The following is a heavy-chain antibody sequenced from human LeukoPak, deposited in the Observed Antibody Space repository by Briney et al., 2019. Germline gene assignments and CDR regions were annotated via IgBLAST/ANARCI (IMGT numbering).Heavy chain of an antibody. Sequence: ASVKVSCKASGYTFSDFYIHWVRQAPGQGLEYVGQITPKSGDTYSPQRFQGRVTMTRDASISTAYMELSSLRSDDTAVYFCARVRLADERAWAYWGQGTLVTVSS. D-gene: IGHD3-3*02. J-gene: IGHJ4*02. CDR3: ARVRLADERAWAY. CDR1: GYTFSDFY. CDR2: ITPKSGDT. V-gene: IGHV1-2*06.